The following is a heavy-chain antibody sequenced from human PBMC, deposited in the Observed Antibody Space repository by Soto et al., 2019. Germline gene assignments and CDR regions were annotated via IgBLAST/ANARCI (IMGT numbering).Heavy chain of an antibody. J-gene: IGHJ3*02. CDR1: GGSISSSSYY. CDR2: IYYSGST. V-gene: IGHV4-39*01. CDR3: ASRDVYKLHAFDI. D-gene: IGHD1-1*01. Sequence: QLQLQESGPGLVKPSETLSLTCTVSGGSISSSSYYWGWIRQPPGKGLEWIGSIYYSGSTYYNPSLKSRVTISVDTSKNQFSLKLSSVTAADTAVYYCASRDVYKLHAFDIWGQGTMVTVSS.